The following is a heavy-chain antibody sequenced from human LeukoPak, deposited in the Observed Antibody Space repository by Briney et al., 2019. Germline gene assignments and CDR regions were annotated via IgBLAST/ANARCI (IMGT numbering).Heavy chain of an antibody. V-gene: IGHV4-59*01. J-gene: IGHJ4*02. CDR3: ARARVYYDY. CDR1: GDSISPYY. Sequence: YPSETLSLTCTVSGDSISPYYWSWIRQPPGKVLEWIGYIYYSGSTNYNPSFMSRVTFSVDTSKNQFSLKLSSVTAADTAVYYCARARVYYDYWGQGTLVTVSS. D-gene: IGHD6-13*01. CDR2: IYYSGST.